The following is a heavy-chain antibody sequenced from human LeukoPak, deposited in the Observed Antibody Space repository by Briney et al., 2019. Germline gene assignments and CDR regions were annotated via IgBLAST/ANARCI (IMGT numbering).Heavy chain of an antibody. CDR1: GDSVSSNSAA. J-gene: IGHJ4*02. Sequence: SQTLSLTCAISGDSVSSNSAAWNWIRQSPSGGLEWLGRTYYRSKWNNNYAVSVKSRITINPDTSKNQFSLQLSSVTPEDTAVYYCARTKGYFDYWGQGNLVTVSS. V-gene: IGHV6-1*01. CDR3: ARTKGYFDY. CDR2: TYYRSKWNN.